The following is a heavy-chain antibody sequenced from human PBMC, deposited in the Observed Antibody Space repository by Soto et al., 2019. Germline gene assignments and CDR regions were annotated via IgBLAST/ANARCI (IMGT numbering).Heavy chain of an antibody. V-gene: IGHV5-51*01. CDR2: FYPGDSTS. CDR1: GYSFISYW. D-gene: IGHD2-2*03. CDR3: ARIIGYCRNNDCSWTFDI. J-gene: IGHJ3*02. Sequence: GESLKISCKTSGYSFISYWVAWVRQKPGKGLEWMGTFYPGDSTSTYSPSFQGQVSNSVDKSISTAYLHLSSLKASDTAMYYCARIIGYCRNNDCSWTFDIWGQGTTVTVSS.